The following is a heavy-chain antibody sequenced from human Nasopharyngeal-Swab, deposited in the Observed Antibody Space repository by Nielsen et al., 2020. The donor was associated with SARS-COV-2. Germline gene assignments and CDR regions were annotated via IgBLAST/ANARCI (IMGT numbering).Heavy chain of an antibody. J-gene: IGHJ4*02. CDR2: IYYSGST. CDR3: ARVGPSSDYCDY. CDR1: GGSISSSSYY. D-gene: IGHD6-6*01. V-gene: IGHV4-39*01. Sequence: SETLSLTCTVSGGSISSSSYYWGWIRQPPGKGLEWIGSIYYSGSTYHNPSLKSRVTISVDTSKQQFYLKLSSVTAAATAVYYCARVGPSSDYCDYWGQGTLVTVSS.